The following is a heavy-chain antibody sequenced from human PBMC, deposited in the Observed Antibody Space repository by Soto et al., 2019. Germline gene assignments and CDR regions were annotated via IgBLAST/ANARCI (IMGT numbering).Heavy chain of an antibody. Sequence: SETLSLTCAVSGGSISSGGYSWSWIRQPPGKGLEWIGYIYHSGSTYYNPSLKSRVTISVDRSKNQFSLKLSSVTAADTAVYYCGRVIPPYSGSCVDYWGQGTQVTVSS. V-gene: IGHV4-30-2*01. CDR1: GGSISSGGYS. CDR3: GRVIPPYSGSCVDY. D-gene: IGHD1-26*01. CDR2: IYHSGST. J-gene: IGHJ4*02.